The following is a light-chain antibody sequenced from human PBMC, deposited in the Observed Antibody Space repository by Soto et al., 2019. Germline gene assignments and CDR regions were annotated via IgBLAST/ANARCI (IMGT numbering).Light chain of an antibody. J-gene: IGLJ2*01. CDR3: SSYTSSSPVV. CDR1: SSDVGGYNY. CDR2: DVS. V-gene: IGLV2-14*01. Sequence: QSALTQPASVSGSPGQSIPISCTGTSSDVGGYNYVSWYQQHPGKAPKLMIYDVSNRPSGVSNRFSGSKSGNTASLTISGLQAEDEADYYCSSYTSSSPVVFGGGTQLTVL.